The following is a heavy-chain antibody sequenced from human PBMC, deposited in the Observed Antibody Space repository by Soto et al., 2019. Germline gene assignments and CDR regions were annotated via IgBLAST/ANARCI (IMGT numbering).Heavy chain of an antibody. CDR1: GFTFSSYA. Sequence: EVQLLESGGGLVQPGGSLRLSCAASGFTFSSYAMSWVRQAPGKGLEWVSAISGSGGSTYYADSVKGRFTISRDNSKNTLYLLMNRLRAEDTAVYYCAKDLGSVAGPTIFDYWGQGTLVTVSS. V-gene: IGHV3-23*01. CDR3: AKDLGSVAGPTIFDY. CDR2: ISGSGGST. J-gene: IGHJ4*02. D-gene: IGHD6-19*01.